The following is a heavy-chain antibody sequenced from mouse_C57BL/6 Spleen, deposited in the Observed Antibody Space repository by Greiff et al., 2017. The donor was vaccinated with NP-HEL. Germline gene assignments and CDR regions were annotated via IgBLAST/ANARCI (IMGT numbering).Heavy chain of an antibody. J-gene: IGHJ2*01. Sequence: QVQLQQPGAELVKPGASVKLSCKASGYTFNSYWMQWVKQRPGQGLEWIGEIDPSGSYTNYNQKFKGKATLTVDTSSRTANMQLSSLTSEDSAVYYCARGTAYYRNYDFFDYGGQGTTLTVSS. CDR3: ARGTAYYRNYDFFDY. CDR2: IDPSGSYT. V-gene: IGHV1-50*01. D-gene: IGHD2-5*01. CDR1: GYTFNSYW.